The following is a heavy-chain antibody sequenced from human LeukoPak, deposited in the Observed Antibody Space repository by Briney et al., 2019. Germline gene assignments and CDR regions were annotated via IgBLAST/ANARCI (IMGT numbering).Heavy chain of an antibody. V-gene: IGHV1-18*01. D-gene: IGHD3-3*01. CDR1: GYTFTSYG. CDR3: ARWEILEYGMDV. Sequence: ASVKVFCKASGYTFTSYGISWVRQAPGQGLEWMGWISAYNGNTNYAQELQGRVTMTTDTSTSTAYMELRSLRSDDTAVYYCARWEILEYGMDVWGQGTTVTVSS. J-gene: IGHJ6*02. CDR2: ISAYNGNT.